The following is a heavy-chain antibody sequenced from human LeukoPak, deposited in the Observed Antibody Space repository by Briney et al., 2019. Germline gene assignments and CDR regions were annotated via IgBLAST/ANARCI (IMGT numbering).Heavy chain of an antibody. Sequence: ASVKVSCKASGYTFTSYGVSWVRQAPGQGLEWMGWISAYNGNTNYAQKPQGRVTMTTDTSTSTAYMELRSLRSDDTAVYYCARAGIVPAAPWGLGFDPWSQGTLVTVSS. CDR3: ARAGIVPAAPWGLGFDP. V-gene: IGHV1-18*01. CDR2: ISAYNGNT. CDR1: GYTFTSYG. J-gene: IGHJ5*02. D-gene: IGHD2-2*01.